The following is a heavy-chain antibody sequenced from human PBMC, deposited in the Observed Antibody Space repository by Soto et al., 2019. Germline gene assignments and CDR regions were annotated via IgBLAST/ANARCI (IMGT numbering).Heavy chain of an antibody. J-gene: IGHJ4*02. D-gene: IGHD1-26*01. CDR1: GYTFTNYG. CDR2: ISAYNGNT. CDR3: ARAPLYSGNYLMGKTV. Sequence: QVQLVQSGAEVKKPGASVKVSCKASGYTFTNYGISWVRQAPGQGLEWMGWISAYNGNTDYAQKLQGRVTMTTDTSTSTVYMELRSLRFDDTAVYYCARAPLYSGNYLMGKTVWGQGTLFTVSS. V-gene: IGHV1-18*01.